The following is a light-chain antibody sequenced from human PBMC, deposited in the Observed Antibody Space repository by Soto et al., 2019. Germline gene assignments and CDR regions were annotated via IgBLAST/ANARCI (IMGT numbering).Light chain of an antibody. CDR1: QSVNSNH. V-gene: IGKV3-20*01. Sequence: EIVLTQSPGTLSLSPGERATLSCRASQSVNSNHLAWYQQKPGQAPRLVIYGASSRATGIPDRFSGSGSGTDFTLAISRLEPEDFAVYYWQQYGSSPLFGPGTKVDIK. J-gene: IGKJ3*01. CDR3: QQYGSSPL. CDR2: GAS.